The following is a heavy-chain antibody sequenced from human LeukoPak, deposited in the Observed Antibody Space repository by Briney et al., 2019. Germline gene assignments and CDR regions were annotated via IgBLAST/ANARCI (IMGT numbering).Heavy chain of an antibody. V-gene: IGHV5-51*01. J-gene: IGHJ5*02. Sequence: GESLKISCKGSGYSFTSYWTGWVRQMPGKGLEWMGIIYPGDSDTRYSPSFQGQVTISADKSISTAYLQWSSLKASDTAMYYCARGAFSGYDFDWFDRWGQGTLVTVSS. D-gene: IGHD5-12*01. CDR3: ARGAFSGYDFDWFDR. CDR2: IYPGDSDT. CDR1: GYSFTSYW.